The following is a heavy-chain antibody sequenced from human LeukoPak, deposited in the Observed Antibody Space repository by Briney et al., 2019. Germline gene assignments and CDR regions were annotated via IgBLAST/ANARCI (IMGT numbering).Heavy chain of an antibody. Sequence: GASVKVSCKASGYTFTDYFIHWVRQAPGQGLEWMGWVNPHSGGRNLAQKFQGRVTMTRDTSVSTAYMDLSRLRSDDTAVYYCAREDGDGYDYWGQGTLVTVSS. V-gene: IGHV1-2*02. CDR3: AREDGDGYDY. D-gene: IGHD5-18*01. CDR1: GYTFTDYF. J-gene: IGHJ4*02. CDR2: VNPHSGGR.